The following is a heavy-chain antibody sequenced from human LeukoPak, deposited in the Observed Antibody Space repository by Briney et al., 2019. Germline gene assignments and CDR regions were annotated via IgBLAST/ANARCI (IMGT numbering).Heavy chain of an antibody. CDR2: IYTSGST. Sequence: SETLSLTCTVSGGSISSGSYYWSWIRQPAGKGLEWIGRIYTSGSTNYNPSLKSRVTISVDTSKNQFSLKLSSVTAADTAVYYCAREIRRTFDYWGQGTLVTVSS. J-gene: IGHJ4*02. CDR3: AREIRRTFDY. D-gene: IGHD3-16*01. V-gene: IGHV4-61*02. CDR1: GGSISSGSYY.